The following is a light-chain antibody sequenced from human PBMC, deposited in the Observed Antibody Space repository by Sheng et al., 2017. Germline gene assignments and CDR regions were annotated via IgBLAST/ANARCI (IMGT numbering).Light chain of an antibody. J-gene: IGKJ1*01. CDR2: GAS. CDR1: QSVGNK. Sequence: EKVMTQSPATLSVSPGERATLSCRASQSVGNKLAWYQQKPGQPPRLLMYGASARATGIPARFIASGSGTEFTLTISSLQSEDFAVYYCQQYNNWPPEWTFGQGTKVEIK. CDR3: QQYNNWPPEWT. V-gene: IGKV3-15*01.